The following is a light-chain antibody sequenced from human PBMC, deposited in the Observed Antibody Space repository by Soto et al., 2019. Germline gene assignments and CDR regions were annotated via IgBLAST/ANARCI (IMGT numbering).Light chain of an antibody. CDR2: EVT. CDR1: SSDVGSYNF. CDR3: SSYASSATIV. V-gene: IGLV2-14*01. J-gene: IGLJ2*01. Sequence: QSALTQPASVSGSPGQSIAISCTGTSSDVGSYNFVSWYQHHPGKVPKLMIYEVTNRPSGVSDRFSGSKSGNTASLTISGLQADDGADYYCSSYASSATIVFGGGTKVTVL.